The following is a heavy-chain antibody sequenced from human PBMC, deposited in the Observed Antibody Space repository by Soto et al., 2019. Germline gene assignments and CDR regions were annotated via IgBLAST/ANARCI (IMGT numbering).Heavy chain of an antibody. J-gene: IGHJ4*02. V-gene: IGHV3-23*01. CDR2: ISGSGDST. Sequence: EVQLLESGGGLVQPGGSLRLSCAASGFTFSSYGINWVRHAPGKGLEWVSGISGSGDSTHYADSVKGRFTISRDNSKNTLYLQMNSLRAEDTAVYYCAKQAPYSNSWYEIDHWGQGTLVTVSS. D-gene: IGHD6-13*01. CDR3: AKQAPYSNSWYEIDH. CDR1: GFTFSSYG.